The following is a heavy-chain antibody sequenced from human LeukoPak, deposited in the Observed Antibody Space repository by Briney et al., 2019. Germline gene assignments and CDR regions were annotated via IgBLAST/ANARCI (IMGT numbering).Heavy chain of an antibody. V-gene: IGHV1-18*04. J-gene: IGHJ3*02. CDR2: ISAYNGNT. D-gene: IGHD6-19*01. CDR3: ARTIAVAGHDAFDI. Sequence: ASVKVSCKASGYTFTSYGISWVRQAPGQGLEGMRWISAYNGNTNYAQKLQGRVTMTTDTSTSTAYMELRSLRSDDTAVYYCARTIAVAGHDAFDIWGQGTMVTVSS. CDR1: GYTFTSYG.